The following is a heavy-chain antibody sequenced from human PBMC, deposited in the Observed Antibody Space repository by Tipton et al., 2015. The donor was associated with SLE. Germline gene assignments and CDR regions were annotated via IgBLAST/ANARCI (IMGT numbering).Heavy chain of an antibody. D-gene: IGHD6-19*01. V-gene: IGHV4-59*11. CDR1: GGSISSHY. J-gene: IGHJ4*02. Sequence: TLSLTCTVSGGSISSHYWSWIRQPPGKGLEWIGYIYYSGSTNYNPSHKSQDTISVDTSKNQFSLKLSSVTAADTAVYYCARVAVADLVRSYYFGYWGQGTLVTVSS. CDR3: ARVAVADLVRSYYFGY. CDR2: IYYSGST.